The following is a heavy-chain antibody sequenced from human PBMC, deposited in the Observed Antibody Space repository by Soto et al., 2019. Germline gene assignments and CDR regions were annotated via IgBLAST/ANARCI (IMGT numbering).Heavy chain of an antibody. V-gene: IGHV1-8*01. CDR2: MNPNSDDT. Sequence: ASVKVSCKASGYSFTSYDINWVRQAPGQGLEWMGWMNPNSDDTGYAQKFHGRVTMTRDTSINTAYMALSSLTSEDTAVYYCARGAPYYYVPGRGGWFDPWGQGTLVTVS. J-gene: IGHJ5*02. CDR1: GYSFTSYD. CDR3: ARGAPYYYVPGRGGWFDP. D-gene: IGHD3-10*01.